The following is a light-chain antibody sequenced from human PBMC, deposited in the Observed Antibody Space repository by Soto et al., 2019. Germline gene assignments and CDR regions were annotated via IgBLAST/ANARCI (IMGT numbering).Light chain of an antibody. J-gene: IGLJ3*02. CDR2: DTS. V-gene: IGLV7-46*01. CDR1: TGVVTSGHY. CDR3: LLSSSGRRV. Sequence: QAVVTQEPSLTVSPGGTVTLTCGSSTGVVTSGHYPYWFQQKPGQAPRILIYDTSDKHSWTPVRFSGSLFGGKAALTLSGAQPEDAAEYYCLLSSSGRRVFGGGTKLTVL.